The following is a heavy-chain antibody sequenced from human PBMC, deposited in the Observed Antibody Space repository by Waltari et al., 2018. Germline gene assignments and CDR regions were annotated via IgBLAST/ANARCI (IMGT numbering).Heavy chain of an antibody. J-gene: IGHJ3*02. V-gene: IGHV3-30*02. CDR1: GFTFSSYG. CDR3: ARDPEVHDAFDI. CDR2: IRYDGSNK. Sequence: SCAASGFTFSSYGMHWVRQAPGKGLEWVSCIRYDGSNKYYAASVKGRFTISRDKSKNTLYLQMNSLRAEDTAVYYCARDPEVHDAFDIWGQGTMVTVSS.